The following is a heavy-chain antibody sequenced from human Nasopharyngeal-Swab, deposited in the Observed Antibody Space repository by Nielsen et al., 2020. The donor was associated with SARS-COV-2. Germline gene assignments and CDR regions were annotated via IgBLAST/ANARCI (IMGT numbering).Heavy chain of an antibody. CDR1: GFTFSDYY. Sequence: GESLKISCAASGFTFSDYYMSWIRQAPGKGLEWVSYISSSGSTIYYADSVKGRFTISRDNAKNSLYLQMNSLRAEDTAVYYCAKDISAVAGIIIDYWGQGTLVTVSS. D-gene: IGHD6-19*01. J-gene: IGHJ4*02. CDR2: ISSSGSTI. CDR3: AKDISAVAGIIIDY. V-gene: IGHV3-11*01.